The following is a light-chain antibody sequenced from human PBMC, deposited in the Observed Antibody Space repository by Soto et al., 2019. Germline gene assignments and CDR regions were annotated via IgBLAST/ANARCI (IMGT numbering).Light chain of an antibody. J-gene: IGKJ4*01. CDR1: QSVNSY. V-gene: IGKV3-11*01. CDR2: DIS. CDR3: QQRGT. Sequence: EFVLTQSPTTLSLCALEIATLSCRASQSVNSYLAWYQQKPGQAPRLLIYDISNRATGIPARFSASGSGTVFTLTISSLQPEDFADYYCQQRGTFGGGTKVDIK.